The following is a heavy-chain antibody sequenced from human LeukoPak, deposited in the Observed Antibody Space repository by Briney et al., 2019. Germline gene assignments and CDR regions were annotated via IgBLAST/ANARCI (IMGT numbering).Heavy chain of an antibody. J-gene: IGHJ4*02. CDR2: INPNSGGT. CDR3: ARVFGLRQQLVLGY. Sequence: GASVKVSCKASGYTFTGYYMHWVRQAPGQGLEWMGWINPNSGGTSYAQKFQGRVTITRDMSTSTVYMELSSLRSEDTAVYYCARVFGLRQQLVLGYWGQGTLVTVSS. V-gene: IGHV1-2*02. CDR1: GYTFTGYY. D-gene: IGHD6-13*01.